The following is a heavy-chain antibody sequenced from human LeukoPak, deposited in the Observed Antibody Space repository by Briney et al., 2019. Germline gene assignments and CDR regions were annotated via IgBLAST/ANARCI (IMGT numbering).Heavy chain of an antibody. CDR1: GYTFTGYY. CDR2: FDPEDGET. J-gene: IGHJ4*02. Sequence: ASVKVSCKASGYTFTGYYMHWVRQAPGKGLEWMGGFDPEDGETIYAQKFQGRVTMTEDTSTDTAYMELSSLRSEDTAVYYCATRYGSGNDYWGQGTLVTVSS. V-gene: IGHV1-24*01. D-gene: IGHD3-10*01. CDR3: ATRYGSGNDY.